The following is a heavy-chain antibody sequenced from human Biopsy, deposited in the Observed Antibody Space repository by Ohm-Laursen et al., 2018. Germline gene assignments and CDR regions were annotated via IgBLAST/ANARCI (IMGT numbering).Heavy chain of an antibody. CDR1: GFTVYNNY. J-gene: IGHJ5*01. V-gene: IGHV3-21*06. D-gene: IGHD3-10*01. CDR2: ISASSSYI. Sequence: GSLRLSCAAPGFTVYNNYMTWVRQTPGKGLEWVSSISASSSYIYYADSVKGRFTVSRDNTKNTLYLQMNSLRAADTAIYFCATELLPPGVGGPWLDSWGQGTPVTVSS. CDR3: ATELLPPGVGGPWLDS.